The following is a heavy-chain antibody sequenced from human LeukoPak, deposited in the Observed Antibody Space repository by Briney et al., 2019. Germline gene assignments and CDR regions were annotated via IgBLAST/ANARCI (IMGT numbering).Heavy chain of an antibody. D-gene: IGHD4-17*01. J-gene: IGHJ6*03. CDR2: INPNSGGT. Sequence: GASVNVSYKASGYTLTIYDINWVPQASGQGLEWMGWINPNSGGTNYAQKFQGRVTMTRDTSISTAYMELSRMGSDDTAVYYCAGEGGTVTNAKRYYYYMDVWGKGSTVTVSS. V-gene: IGHV1-2*02. CDR1: GYTLTIYD. CDR3: AGEGGTVTNAKRYYYYMDV.